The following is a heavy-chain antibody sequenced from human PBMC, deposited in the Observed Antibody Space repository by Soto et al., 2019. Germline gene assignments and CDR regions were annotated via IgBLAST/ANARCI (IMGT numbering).Heavy chain of an antibody. CDR3: ARDRRYDFWSGQRENWFDP. CDR1: GGSVSSSAYY. Sequence: XTLSLACTVSGGSVSSSAYYWGWIRQPPGKGMEWIWSIYYSGSSYYNPSLKIRVNISVDTSKNNFSLKLRSDDTDVYYRARDRRYDFWSGQRENWFDPWGQGTLVTVSS. J-gene: IGHJ5*02. D-gene: IGHD3-3*01. V-gene: IGHV4-39*02. CDR2: IYYSGSS.